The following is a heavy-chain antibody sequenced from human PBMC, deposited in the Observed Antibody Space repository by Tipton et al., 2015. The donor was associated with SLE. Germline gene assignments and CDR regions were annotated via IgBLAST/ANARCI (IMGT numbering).Heavy chain of an antibody. J-gene: IGHJ4*02. D-gene: IGHD6-19*01. V-gene: IGHV3-21*04. CDR2: ISSSGNYI. CDR3: ASRTAVAGTFSY. Sequence: SLRLSCAASGFSFSSYSMNWVRQAPGKGLEWVSFISSSGNYIQYGDSMKGRFTISRDNAKNSLYLEMNSLRPEDTAVYYCASRTAVAGTFSYWGQGTLVTVSS. CDR1: GFSFSSYS.